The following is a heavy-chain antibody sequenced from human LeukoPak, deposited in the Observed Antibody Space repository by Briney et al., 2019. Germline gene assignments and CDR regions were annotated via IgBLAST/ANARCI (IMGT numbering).Heavy chain of an antibody. CDR3: ARVGQLAFDY. D-gene: IGHD2-2*01. Sequence: KPSETLSLTCTVSGGSISFSTYYWGWIRQPPVKGLDWIGSIYYSGNTYYNPSLKSRVTILVDTSKNQFSLKLSSVTAADTAVYYCARVGQLAFDYWGQGTLVTVSS. CDR2: IYYSGNT. CDR1: GGSISFSTYY. V-gene: IGHV4-39*07. J-gene: IGHJ4*02.